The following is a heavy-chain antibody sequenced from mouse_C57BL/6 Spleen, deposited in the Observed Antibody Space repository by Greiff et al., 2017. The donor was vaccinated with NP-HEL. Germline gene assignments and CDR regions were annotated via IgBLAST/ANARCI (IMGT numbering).Heavy chain of an antibody. CDR1: GFSLTSYG. CDR3: AKGIYYYGSSPLGYAMDY. CDR2: IWGDGST. D-gene: IGHD1-1*01. Sequence: GKVVESGPGLVAPSQSLSITCTVSGFSLTSYGVSWVRQPPGKGLEWLGVIWGDGSTNYHSALISRLSISKDNSKSQVFLKLNSLQTDDTATYYCAKGIYYYGSSPLGYAMDYWGQGTSVTVSS. V-gene: IGHV2-3*01. J-gene: IGHJ4*01.